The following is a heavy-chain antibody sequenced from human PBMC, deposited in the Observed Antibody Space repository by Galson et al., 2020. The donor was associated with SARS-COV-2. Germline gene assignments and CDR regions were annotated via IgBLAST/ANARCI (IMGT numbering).Heavy chain of an antibody. D-gene: IGHD4-17*01. Sequence: GGSLRLSCAASGITVSSNYMSWVRQAPGKGLEWVSVIYSGGSTFYGDSVKGRFTISRDNSKNTLYLQMNSLRAEDTAVYYCARDSPVTRGCAFDIWGQGTMVTVSS. J-gene: IGHJ3*02. V-gene: IGHV3-66*01. CDR1: GITVSSNY. CDR3: ARDSPVTRGCAFDI. CDR2: IYSGGST.